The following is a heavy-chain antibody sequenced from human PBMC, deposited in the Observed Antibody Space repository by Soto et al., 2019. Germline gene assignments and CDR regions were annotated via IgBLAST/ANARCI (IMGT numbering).Heavy chain of an antibody. J-gene: IGHJ5*01. CDR2: IRPGGDST. CDR1: GFRRSTHS. D-gene: IGHD1-26*01. V-gene: IGHV3-23*01. Sequence: SSLRRTRVASGFRRSTHSMNWVRQAPGKGLEWVASIRPGGDSTYYADSVKGRFAVSRDNSNVTLYLQMDSLRVEDTAIYYCTTHEEGAPWAGGFDSWGQGLLVT. CDR3: TTHEEGAPWAGGFDS.